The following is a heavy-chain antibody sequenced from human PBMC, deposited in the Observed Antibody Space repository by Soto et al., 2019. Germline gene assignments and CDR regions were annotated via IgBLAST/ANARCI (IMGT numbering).Heavy chain of an antibody. D-gene: IGHD1-26*01. Sequence: EVQLVETGGGLIQPGGSLRLSCAASGFTVSSNYMSWVRQAPGKGLEWVSVIYSGGSTYYADSVKGRFTISRDNSKNTLYLQMNSLRAEDTAVYYCARAFLPAGETWFDPWGQGTLVTVSS. CDR3: ARAFLPAGETWFDP. V-gene: IGHV3-53*02. CDR1: GFTVSSNY. J-gene: IGHJ5*02. CDR2: IYSGGST.